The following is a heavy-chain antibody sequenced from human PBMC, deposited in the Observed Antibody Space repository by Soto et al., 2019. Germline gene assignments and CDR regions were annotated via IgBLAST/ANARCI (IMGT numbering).Heavy chain of an antibody. CDR3: ARDDMLMIRGVIEHYFAMDV. Sequence: EVQLVESGGGLVKPGGSLRLSCAASRFTFSSYNMNWVRQAPGKGLEWVSSISSDNTNIHYADSVKGRFTTSRDNARNSLYLQMNSLRVEDTAVYYCARDDMLMIRGVIEHYFAMDVWGQGTTVTVSS. V-gene: IGHV3-21*02. CDR2: ISSDNTNI. J-gene: IGHJ6*02. CDR1: RFTFSSYN. D-gene: IGHD3-10*01.